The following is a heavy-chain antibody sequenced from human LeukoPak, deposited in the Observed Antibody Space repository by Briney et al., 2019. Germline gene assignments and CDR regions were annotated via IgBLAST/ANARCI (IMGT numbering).Heavy chain of an antibody. CDR1: GGSIGTYY. CDR3: ARGGGVGATPGAFDI. D-gene: IGHD1-26*01. Sequence: SETLSLTCTVSGGSIGTYYWSWIRQPPGKGLEWIGYIYYSGSTNYNPSLKSRVTISVDRSKNQFSLKLSSVTAADTAVYYCARGGGVGATPGAFDIWGQGTMVTVSS. CDR2: IYYSGST. J-gene: IGHJ3*02. V-gene: IGHV4-59*12.